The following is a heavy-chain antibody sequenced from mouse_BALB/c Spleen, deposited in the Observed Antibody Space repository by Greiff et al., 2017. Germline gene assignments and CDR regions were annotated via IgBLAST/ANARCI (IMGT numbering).Heavy chain of an antibody. Sequence: LQQPGSELVRPGASVKLSCKASGYTFTSYWMHWVKQRPGQGLEWIGNIYPGSGSTNYDEKFKSKATLTVDTSSSTAYMQLSSLTSEDSAVYYCTYYYGYWGQGTTLTVSS. CDR2: IYPGSGST. CDR3: TYYYGY. V-gene: IGHV1S22*01. D-gene: IGHD1-1*01. CDR1: GYTFTSYW. J-gene: IGHJ2*01.